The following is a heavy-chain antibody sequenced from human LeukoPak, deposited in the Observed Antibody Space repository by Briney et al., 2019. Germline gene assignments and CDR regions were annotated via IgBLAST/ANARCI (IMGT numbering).Heavy chain of an antibody. CDR1: GYTFTGYY. Sequence: ASVNVSCKASGYTFTGYYMHWVRQAPGQGLEWMGRINPNSGGTNHAQKFQGRVTITRDMSTSTAYMELSSLRSEDTAVYYCAAGARSWYLGEYYFDYWGQGTLVTVSS. J-gene: IGHJ4*02. CDR3: AAGARSWYLGEYYFDY. CDR2: INPNSGGT. V-gene: IGHV1-2*06. D-gene: IGHD6-13*01.